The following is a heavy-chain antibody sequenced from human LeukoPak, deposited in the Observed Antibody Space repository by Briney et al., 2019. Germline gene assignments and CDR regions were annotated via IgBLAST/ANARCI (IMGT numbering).Heavy chain of an antibody. D-gene: IGHD3-10*01. V-gene: IGHV1-8*03. Sequence: ASVKVSCKASGYTFTSYDINWVRQATGQGLEWMGWMNPNSGNTSYAQKFQGRVTITRNTSISTAYMELSSLRSEHTAVYYCARAPRITMVRGVIYWFDPWGQGTLVTVSS. J-gene: IGHJ5*02. CDR1: GYTFTSYD. CDR2: MNPNSGNT. CDR3: ARAPRITMVRGVIYWFDP.